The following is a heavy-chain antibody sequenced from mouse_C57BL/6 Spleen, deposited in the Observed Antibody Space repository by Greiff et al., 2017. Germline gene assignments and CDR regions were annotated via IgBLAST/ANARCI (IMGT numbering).Heavy chain of an antibody. J-gene: IGHJ2*01. CDR3: ARDSYP. D-gene: IGHD2-10*01. V-gene: IGHV3-6*01. CDR1: GYSITSGYY. Sequence: EVQLVESGPGLVKPSQSLSLTCSVTGYSITSGYYWNWIRQFPGNKLEWMGYISYDGSNNYNPSLKNRISITRDTSKNQFFLKLNSVTTEDTATYYCARDSYPWGQGTTLTVSS. CDR2: ISYDGSN.